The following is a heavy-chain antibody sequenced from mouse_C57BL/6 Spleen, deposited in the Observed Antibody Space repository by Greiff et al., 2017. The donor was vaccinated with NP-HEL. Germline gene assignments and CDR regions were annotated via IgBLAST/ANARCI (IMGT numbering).Heavy chain of an antibody. V-gene: IGHV1-54*01. J-gene: IGHJ3*01. CDR3: ARESSGYSWFAY. D-gene: IGHD3-2*02. CDR2: INPGSGGT. Sequence: VKLMESGAELVRPGTSVKVSCKASGYAFTNYLIEWVKQRPGQGLEWIGVINPGSGGTNYNEKFKGKATLTADKSSSTAYMQLSSLTSEDSAVYFCARESSGYSWFAYWGQGTLVTVSA. CDR1: GYAFTNYL.